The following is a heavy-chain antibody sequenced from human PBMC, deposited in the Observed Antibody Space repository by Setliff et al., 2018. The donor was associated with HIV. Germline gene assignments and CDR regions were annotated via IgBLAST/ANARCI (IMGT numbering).Heavy chain of an antibody. J-gene: IGHJ4*02. Sequence: ASETLSLTCTVSGDSISSSGPGYYRGWVRQPPGGGLEWIGSVYYSGSTHYNPSLRSRVSISVDASKNQVSLRLTSVTAADTAVYFCARTQPDTIFGVVIFDHWGQGKMVTVSS. D-gene: IGHD3-3*01. CDR2: VYYSGST. CDR3: ARTQPDTIFGVVIFDH. CDR1: GDSISSSGPGYY. V-gene: IGHV4-39*01.